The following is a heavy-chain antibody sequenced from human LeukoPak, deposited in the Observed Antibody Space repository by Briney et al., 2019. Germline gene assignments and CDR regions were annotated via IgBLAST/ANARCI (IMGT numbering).Heavy chain of an antibody. CDR2: ISYDGSNK. J-gene: IGHJ6*02. V-gene: IGHV3-30*03. Sequence: PGGSLRLSCAASGFTFSAYGMHWVRQAPGKGLEWVAVISYDGSNKYYADSVKGRFTISRDNSKNTLYLQMSSLRAEDTAVYYCATENVFDWSYGMDVWGQGTTVTVSS. CDR3: ATENVFDWSYGMDV. CDR1: GFTFSAYG. D-gene: IGHD3-9*01.